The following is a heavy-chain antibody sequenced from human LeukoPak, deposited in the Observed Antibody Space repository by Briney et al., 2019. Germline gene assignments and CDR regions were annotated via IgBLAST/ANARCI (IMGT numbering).Heavy chain of an antibody. CDR3: ARLSWFGELLSFYFDY. V-gene: IGHV4-39*01. D-gene: IGHD3-10*01. Sequence: SETLSLTCTVSGGSISSSSYYWGWIRQPPGKGLEWIGSIYYSGSTYYNPSLKSRVTISVDTSKNQFSLKLSSVTAADTAVYYCARLSWFGELLSFYFDYWGQGTLVTVSS. CDR1: GGSISSSSYY. CDR2: IYYSGST. J-gene: IGHJ4*02.